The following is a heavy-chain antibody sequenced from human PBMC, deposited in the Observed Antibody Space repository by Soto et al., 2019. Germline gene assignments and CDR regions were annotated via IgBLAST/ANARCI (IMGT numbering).Heavy chain of an antibody. D-gene: IGHD3-10*01. CDR1: GGSISSGGYY. Sequence: QVQLQESGPGLVKPSQTLSLTCTVSGGSISSGGYYWSWIRQHPGKGLEWIGYIYYSGSTYYNPSLNSRVTISVDTSKNQFSLKLSSVTVADTAVYYCARGVTMVRGVIHTPYFDYWGQGTLVTVSS. CDR2: IYYSGST. J-gene: IGHJ4*02. CDR3: ARGVTMVRGVIHTPYFDY. V-gene: IGHV4-31*03.